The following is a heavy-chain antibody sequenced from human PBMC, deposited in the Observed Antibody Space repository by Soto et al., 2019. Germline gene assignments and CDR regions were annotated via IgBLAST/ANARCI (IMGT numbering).Heavy chain of an antibody. CDR3: AKAELGFGELYYYGMDV. Sequence: GESLKISCAASGFTFSSYGMHWVRQAPGKGLEWVAVISYDGSNKYYADSVKGRFTISRDNSKNTLYLQMNSLRAEDTAVYYCAKAELGFGELYYYGMDVWGQGTTVTVYS. V-gene: IGHV3-30*18. CDR1: GFTFSSYG. CDR2: ISYDGSNK. D-gene: IGHD3-10*01. J-gene: IGHJ6*02.